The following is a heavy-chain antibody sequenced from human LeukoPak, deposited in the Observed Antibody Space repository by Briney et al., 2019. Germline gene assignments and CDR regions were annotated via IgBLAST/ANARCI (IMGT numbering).Heavy chain of an antibody. CDR1: GFAFTSYA. CDR2: FTGRGDAT. J-gene: IGHJ4*02. D-gene: IGHD6-19*01. CDR3: AKVYASGWSYFDY. V-gene: IGHV3-23*01. Sequence: GGSLRLSCAASGFAFTSYAMSWVRQAPGKGLEWVSGFTGRGDATDYADSVKGRFTISRDNSKNTLSLQMNSLRAEDTAVYYCAKVYASGWSYFDYWGQGTLVTVS.